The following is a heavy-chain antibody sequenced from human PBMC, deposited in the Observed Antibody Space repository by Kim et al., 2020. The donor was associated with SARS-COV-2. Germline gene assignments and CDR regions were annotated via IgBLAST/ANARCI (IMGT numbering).Heavy chain of an antibody. Sequence: GGSLRLSCAASGFTFSSYAMSWVRQAPGKGLEWVSAISGSGGSTYYADSVKGRFTISRDNSKNTLYLQMNSMRAEDTAVYYCAKDTYYYVSSGYGTLVGWYFDLWGRGTLVTVSS. CDR2: ISGSGGST. J-gene: IGHJ2*01. D-gene: IGHD3-22*01. CDR1: GFTFSSYA. CDR3: AKDTYYYVSSGYGTLVGWYFDL. V-gene: IGHV3-23*01.